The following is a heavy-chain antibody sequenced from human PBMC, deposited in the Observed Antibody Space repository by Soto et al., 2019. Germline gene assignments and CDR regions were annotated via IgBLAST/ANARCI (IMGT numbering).Heavy chain of an antibody. V-gene: IGHV1-46*03. J-gene: IGHJ5*02. Sequence: ASVKVSCKASGYTFTSYYMHWVRQAPGQGLEWMGIINPSGGSTSYAQKFQGRVTMTRDTSTSTVYMELSSLRSGDTAVYYCPRDPYSGYEYTWFDPWGQGTLVTVSS. CDR1: GYTFTSYY. CDR2: INPSGGST. CDR3: PRDPYSGYEYTWFDP. D-gene: IGHD5-12*01.